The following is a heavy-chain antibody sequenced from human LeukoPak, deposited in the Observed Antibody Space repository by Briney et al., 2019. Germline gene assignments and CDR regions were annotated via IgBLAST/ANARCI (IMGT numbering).Heavy chain of an antibody. CDR2: IYYSGRT. Sequence: SETLSLTCTISDGSISSYYWSWIRQPPGKGLEWIGDIYYSGRTNYNPSLKSRVTISRDTSKNQFSLNLNSVTAADTAVYYCARGSSSSGWFDPWGPGTLVTVSS. D-gene: IGHD6-6*01. J-gene: IGHJ5*02. CDR1: DGSISSYY. V-gene: IGHV4-59*01. CDR3: ARGSSSSGWFDP.